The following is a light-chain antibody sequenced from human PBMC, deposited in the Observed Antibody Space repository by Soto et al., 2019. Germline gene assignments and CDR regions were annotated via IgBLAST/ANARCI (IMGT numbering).Light chain of an antibody. CDR2: GAS. J-gene: IGKJ1*01. V-gene: IGKV3-15*01. CDR3: QQYNNWWT. Sequence: VMTQSPATLSVSPVEIATLSFTASQSINSNLAWYQQRPGQAPRLLIYGASTRATGIPARFSGSGSGTEFTLTISSLQSEDFAVYYCQQYNNWWTFGQGTKVDI. CDR1: QSINSN.